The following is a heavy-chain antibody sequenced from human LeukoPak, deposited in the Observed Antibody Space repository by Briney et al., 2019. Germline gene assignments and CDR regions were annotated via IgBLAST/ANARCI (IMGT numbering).Heavy chain of an antibody. V-gene: IGHV3-23*01. CDR3: AKVSTRGLRYFDWLLGYFDY. CDR2: ISGSGGST. Sequence: PGGSLRLSCAASGFTFSSYAMSWVRQAPGKGLEWVSAISGSGGSTYYADSVKGRFTISRDNSTNTLYLQMNSLRAEDTAVYYCAKVSTRGLRYFDWLLGYFDYWGQGTLVTVSS. CDR1: GFTFSSYA. J-gene: IGHJ4*02. D-gene: IGHD3-9*01.